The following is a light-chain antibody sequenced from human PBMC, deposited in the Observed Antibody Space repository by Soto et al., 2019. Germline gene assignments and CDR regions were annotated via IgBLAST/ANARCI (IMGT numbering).Light chain of an antibody. CDR2: DVS. J-gene: IGLJ2*01. V-gene: IGLV2-14*03. CDR3: SSYSTSSALV. Sequence: QSALTQPASVSGSPGQSITISCAGTSADIGAFNYVSWYQHHPGKAPKLLIYDVSDRPSGVSTRLSASKSANTASLTISGLQADDEADYYCSSYSTSSALVFGGGTKVTVL. CDR1: SADIGAFNY.